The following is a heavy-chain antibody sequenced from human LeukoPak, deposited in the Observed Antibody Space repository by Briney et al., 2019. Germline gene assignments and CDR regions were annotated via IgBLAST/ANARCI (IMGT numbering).Heavy chain of an antibody. CDR3: ARDGRIRFPVTNWLDP. J-gene: IGHJ5*02. D-gene: IGHD3-3*01. CDR1: GGSFSGYY. V-gene: IGHV4-34*01. CDR2: INHSGST. Sequence: SETLSLTCADYGGSFSGYYWSWIRQPPGKGLEWIGEINHSGSTNYNPSLKSRVTISVDTSKNQFSLKLSSVPAADTAVYYCARDGRIRFPVTNWLDPWGQGTLVIVSS.